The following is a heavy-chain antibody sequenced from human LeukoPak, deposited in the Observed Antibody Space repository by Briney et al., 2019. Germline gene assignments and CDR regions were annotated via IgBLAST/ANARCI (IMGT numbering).Heavy chain of an antibody. D-gene: IGHD3-16*02. J-gene: IGHJ4*02. CDR2: INPSGGST. CDR1: GYTFTSYY. CDR3: ATAGGLITFGGVIVDFDY. Sequence: ASVKVSCKASGYTFTSYYMHWVRQAPGQGLEWMGIINPSGGSTSYAQKFQGRVTMTRDTSTSTVYMELSSLRSEDTAVYYCATAGGLITFGGVIVDFDYWGQGTLVTVSS. V-gene: IGHV1-46*01.